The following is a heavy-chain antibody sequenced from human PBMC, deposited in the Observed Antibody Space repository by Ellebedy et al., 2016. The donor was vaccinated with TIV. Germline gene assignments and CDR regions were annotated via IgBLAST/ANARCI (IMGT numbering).Heavy chain of an antibody. CDR2: LSGSGGTT. J-gene: IGHJ5*02. D-gene: IGHD1-26*01. V-gene: IGHV3-23*01. Sequence: GGSLRLSCAGSGFSFSNYAMHWVRQAPGEGLEWVSGLSGSGGTTHYADSVKGRFTISRDNSKNILYLQMTGLRAADTATYFCARDRASGTYPTWFDPWGRGPWSACPQ. CDR1: GFSFSNYA. CDR3: ARDRASGTYPTWFDP.